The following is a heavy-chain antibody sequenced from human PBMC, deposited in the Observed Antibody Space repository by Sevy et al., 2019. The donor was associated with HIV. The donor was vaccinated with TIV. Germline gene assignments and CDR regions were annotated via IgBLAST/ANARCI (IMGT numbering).Heavy chain of an antibody. Sequence: GGSLRLSCAASGFTFSKYSMSWIRQTPGKGLEWVSTFSFGCGKINYAHSVKGRFTISRDDSRNTFYLQMNSLRAEDTAIYYCAREGCTKPHDYWGQGTVVTASS. CDR2: FSFGCGKI. V-gene: IGHV3-23*01. J-gene: IGHJ4*02. CDR1: GFTFSKYS. CDR3: AREGCTKPHDY. D-gene: IGHD2-8*01.